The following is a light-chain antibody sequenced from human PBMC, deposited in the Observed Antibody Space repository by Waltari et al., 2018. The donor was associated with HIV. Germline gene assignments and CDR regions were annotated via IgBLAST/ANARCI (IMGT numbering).Light chain of an antibody. J-gene: IGLJ2*01. CDR2: RVT. CDR1: ARDFGPYNF. CDR3: STHTGNDTLA. Sequence: QSALTQPASVSGSPGQSVTISCTGTARDFGPYNFVSWYQQHPANVPKVIIYRVTSRHSGVPPLFSGSKSGNTASLTISGLRAEDEALYYCSTHTGNDTLAFGGGTKLTVL. V-gene: IGLV2-14*03.